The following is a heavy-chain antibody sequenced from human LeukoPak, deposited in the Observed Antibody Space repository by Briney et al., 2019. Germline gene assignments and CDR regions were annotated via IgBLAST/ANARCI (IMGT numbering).Heavy chain of an antibody. Sequence: GGSLTLSCAASGFTVSSNYMSWVRRAPGKGLECVSVIYSGGSTYYADSVKGRFTISRDNSKNTLYLQMNSLRAEDTAVYYCARYPSDQYYFDYWGQGTLVTVSS. CDR2: IYSGGST. CDR1: GFTVSSNY. J-gene: IGHJ4*02. CDR3: ARYPSDQYYFDY. V-gene: IGHV3-53*01.